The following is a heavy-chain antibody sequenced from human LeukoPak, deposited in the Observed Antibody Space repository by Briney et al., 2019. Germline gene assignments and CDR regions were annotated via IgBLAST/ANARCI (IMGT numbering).Heavy chain of an antibody. CDR3: ARDQSPIAAADEAYYYYYMDV. Sequence: ASVKVSCKASGYTFTGYYMHWVRQAPGQGLEWMGWINPNSGGTNYAQKFQGRVTMTRDTSISTAYMELSRLRSDDTAVYYCARDQSPIAAADEAYYYYYMDVWGKGTTATISS. J-gene: IGHJ6*03. CDR2: INPNSGGT. CDR1: GYTFTGYY. D-gene: IGHD6-13*01. V-gene: IGHV1-2*02.